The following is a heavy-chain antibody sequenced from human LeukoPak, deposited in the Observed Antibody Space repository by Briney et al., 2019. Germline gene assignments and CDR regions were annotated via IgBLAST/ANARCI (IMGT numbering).Heavy chain of an antibody. J-gene: IGHJ4*02. CDR3: ARDDDHADFDY. D-gene: IGHD3-3*01. V-gene: IGHV4-34*01. CDR2: IKDSAGT. CDR1: GVSFSGYY. Sequence: SETLSLTCAVYGVSFSGYYWSWIRQPPGKGREWVGGIKDSAGTNYNPSLKRRVTIAVGTAKNQSSWRLSAVPAADTAVYYWARDDDHADFDYWGQGTLATVSS.